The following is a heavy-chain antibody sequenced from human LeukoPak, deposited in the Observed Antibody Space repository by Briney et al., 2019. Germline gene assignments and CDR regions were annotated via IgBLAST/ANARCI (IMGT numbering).Heavy chain of an antibody. V-gene: IGHV3-7*03. J-gene: IGHJ6*02. CDR3: ARGGGLDV. CDR2: INHNGNVN. Sequence: PGGSLRLSCAASGFTFSSYWMNWACQAPGKGLEWVASINHNGNVNYYVDSVKGRFTISRDNAKNSLYLQMSILRAEDTAVYFCARGGGLDVWGQGATVTVSS. CDR1: GFTFSSYW. D-gene: IGHD3-16*01.